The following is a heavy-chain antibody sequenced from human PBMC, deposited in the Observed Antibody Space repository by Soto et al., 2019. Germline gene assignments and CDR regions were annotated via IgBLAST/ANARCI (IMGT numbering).Heavy chain of an antibody. Sequence: GSVKVSCKASGYTFTSYDINWVRQATGQGLEWMGWMNPNSGNTGYAQKFQGRVTMTRNTSISTAYMELSSLRSEDTAVYYCARGAAYNWNDEPYYYGMDVWGQGTTVTVSS. D-gene: IGHD1-1*01. CDR1: GYTFTSYD. V-gene: IGHV1-8*01. CDR2: MNPNSGNT. CDR3: ARGAAYNWNDEPYYYGMDV. J-gene: IGHJ6*02.